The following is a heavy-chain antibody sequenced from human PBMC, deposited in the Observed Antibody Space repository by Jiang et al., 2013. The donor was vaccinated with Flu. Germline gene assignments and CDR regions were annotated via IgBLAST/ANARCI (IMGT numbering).Heavy chain of an antibody. Sequence: SGYTFTSYAMNWVRQAPGQGLEWMGSIDTNTGNPRYAQGFTGRYVFSLDASVSTAYLQISSLKAADTAVYYCARDLDGGIRDYYYYGMDVWGQGTTVTVSS. CDR2: IDTNTGNP. J-gene: IGHJ6*02. V-gene: IGHV7-4-1*02. CDR3: ARDLDGGIRDYYYYGMDV. D-gene: IGHD4-23*01. CDR1: GYTFTSYA.